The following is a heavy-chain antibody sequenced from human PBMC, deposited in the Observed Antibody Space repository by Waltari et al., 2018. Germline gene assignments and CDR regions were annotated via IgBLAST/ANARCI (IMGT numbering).Heavy chain of an antibody. V-gene: IGHV5-51*01. CDR1: GYSFTSYW. CDR3: ARHRLEGVTTGEYYYYGMDV. CDR2: IYPGDSDT. J-gene: IGHJ6*02. D-gene: IGHD4-17*01. Sequence: EVQLVQSGAEVKKPGESLQIPCTVSGYSFTSYWIGWVRKMPGNGLGWMGIIYPGDSDTRYSPSFQGQVTISADKSISTAYLQWSSLKASDTAMYYCARHRLEGVTTGEYYYYGMDVWGQGTTVTVSS.